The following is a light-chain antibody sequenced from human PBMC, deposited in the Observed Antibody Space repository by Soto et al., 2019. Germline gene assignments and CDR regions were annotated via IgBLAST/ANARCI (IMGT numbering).Light chain of an antibody. V-gene: IGKV1-33*01. CDR3: QQHENLPLT. CDR1: QNIKTF. J-gene: IGKJ4*01. CDR2: DAS. Sequence: DIQMTQSPSSLTAAVGDRVTISCHASQNIKTFLNWYQQKPGKAPKLLIYDASNLEPGVPSRFSGSGSGTDFTFTISSLQPEDFATYVCQQHENLPLTFGGGTKVEIK.